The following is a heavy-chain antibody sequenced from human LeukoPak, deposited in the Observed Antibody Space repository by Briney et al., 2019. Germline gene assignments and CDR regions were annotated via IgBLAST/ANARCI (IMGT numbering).Heavy chain of an antibody. Sequence: GGSLRLSCAASGFTFSSYVMSWVRQAPGKGLEWVSGISGSDGNTYYADSVKGRFTISRDSSKNTLYLQMNSLRAEDTAVYYCAKDPYCYGSGSYYPIYYFDYWGQGTLVTVSS. CDR1: GFTFSSYV. CDR2: ISGSDGNT. D-gene: IGHD3-10*01. CDR3: AKDPYCYGSGSYYPIYYFDY. V-gene: IGHV3-23*01. J-gene: IGHJ4*02.